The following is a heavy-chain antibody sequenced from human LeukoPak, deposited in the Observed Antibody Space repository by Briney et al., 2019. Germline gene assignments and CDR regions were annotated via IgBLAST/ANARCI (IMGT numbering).Heavy chain of an antibody. D-gene: IGHD3-10*01. V-gene: IGHV1-2*02. J-gene: IGHJ6*02. Sequence: ASVKVSCKASGYTFTGYYMHWVPQAPGQGLEVMGWINPNSVGTNYAQKFQCRVTMTRDTSISTAYMELSRLRSDDTAVYYCARVSSGYYYYGMDVWGQGTTVPVSS. CDR2: INPNSVGT. CDR1: GYTFTGYY. CDR3: ARVSSGYYYYGMDV.